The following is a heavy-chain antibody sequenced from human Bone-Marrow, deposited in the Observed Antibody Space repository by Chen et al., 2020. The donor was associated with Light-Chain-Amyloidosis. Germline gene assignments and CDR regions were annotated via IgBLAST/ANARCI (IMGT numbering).Heavy chain of an antibody. CDR3: ARGPIAASFVGYFDY. D-gene: IGHD6-13*01. CDR2: ISSSGSTI. V-gene: IGHV3-48*03. J-gene: IGHJ4*02. Sequence: EVQLVESGGGLVQPGGSLRLSCAASGFTFSSYEMNWVRQAPGKGLEWVSYISSSGSTIYYSDSVKGRFTISRDNAKNSLYLQMNSLIAEDTAVYYCARGPIAASFVGYFDYWGQGTLVTVSS. CDR1: GFTFSSYE.